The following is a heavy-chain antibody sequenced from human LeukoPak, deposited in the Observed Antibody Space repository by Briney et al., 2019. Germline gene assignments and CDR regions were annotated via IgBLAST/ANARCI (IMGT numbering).Heavy chain of an antibody. CDR1: GGSISTYY. CDR3: AGDGSARYYFDY. V-gene: IGHV4-59*13. J-gene: IGHJ4*02. CDR2: IFYSGST. Sequence: PSETLSLTCTVSGGSISTYYWNWIRQPPGKGLEWIGYIFYSGSTNYNPSLKSRVTISVDTSKNQFSLKLSSVTAADTAMYYCAGDGSARYYFDYWGQGTLVTSST.